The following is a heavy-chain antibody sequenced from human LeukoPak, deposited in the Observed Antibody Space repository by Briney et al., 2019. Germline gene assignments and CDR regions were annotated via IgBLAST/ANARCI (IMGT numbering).Heavy chain of an antibody. V-gene: IGHV4-39*07. J-gene: IGHJ4*02. Sequence: PSETLSLTCTVSGGSIRSSYYCWGWIRQPPGKGLEWIGSIYDSGSTYYNPSLKSRVTISVDTSKNQFSLKLSSVTAADTAVYYCARAPAQDYWGQGTLVTVSS. D-gene: IGHD2-2*01. CDR1: GGSIRSSYYC. CDR2: IYDSGST. CDR3: ARAPAQDY.